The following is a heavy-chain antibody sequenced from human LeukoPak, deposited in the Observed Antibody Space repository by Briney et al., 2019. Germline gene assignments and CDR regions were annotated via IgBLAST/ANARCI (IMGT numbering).Heavy chain of an antibody. Sequence: ASVKVSCEASGYTFTDYYIHWVRQAPGQGLEWMGWINPNSGGTNYAQKFQGRVTMTRDTSISTVNMELSGLRSDDTAVYYCASDITETTSNYHHNGLDVWGQGTTVTVSS. CDR1: GYTFTDYY. V-gene: IGHV1-2*02. CDR3: ASDITETTSNYHHNGLDV. D-gene: IGHD1-20*01. CDR2: INPNSGGT. J-gene: IGHJ6*02.